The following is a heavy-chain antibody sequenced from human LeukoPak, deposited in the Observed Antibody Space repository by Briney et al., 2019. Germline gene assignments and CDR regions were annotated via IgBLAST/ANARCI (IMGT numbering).Heavy chain of an antibody. CDR2: INKDGSEK. J-gene: IGHJ4*02. V-gene: IGHV3-7*01. D-gene: IGHD3-16*01. CDR1: GMNNYW. CDR3: ATDLNWVSH. Sequence: GGSLRLSCIGSGMNNYWMTWVRQAPGKGLESVANINKDGSEKYYLDSVKGRIIISRDNIKNSVFLQINSLRAEDTGIYYCATDLNWVSHWGQGTLVTVSS.